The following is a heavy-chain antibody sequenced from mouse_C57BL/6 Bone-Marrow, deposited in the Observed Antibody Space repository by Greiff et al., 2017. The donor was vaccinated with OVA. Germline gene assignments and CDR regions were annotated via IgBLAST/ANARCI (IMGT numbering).Heavy chain of an antibody. CDR2: IDPETGGT. Sequence: QVQVVESGAELVRPGASVTLSCKASGYTFTDYEMHWVKQTPVHGLEWIGAIDPETGGTAYNQKFKGKAILTADKSSSTAYMELRSLTSEESAVYYCTRGYSNYYAMDYWGQGTSVTVSS. CDR3: TRGYSNYYAMDY. J-gene: IGHJ4*01. CDR1: GYTFTDYE. V-gene: IGHV1-15*01. D-gene: IGHD2-5*01.